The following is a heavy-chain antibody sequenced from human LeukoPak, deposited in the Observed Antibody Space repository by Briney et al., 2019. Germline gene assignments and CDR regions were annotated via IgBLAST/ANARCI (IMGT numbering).Heavy chain of an antibody. J-gene: IGHJ4*02. V-gene: IGHV3-30*02. Sequence: GGSLRLSCAASGFTFSSYGMHWVRQAPGKGLEWVAFIRYDGSNKYYADSVKGRFTISRDNSENTLYLQMNSLRAEDTAVYYCAKDLGTTVTTALDYWGQGTLVTVSS. D-gene: IGHD4-17*01. CDR2: IRYDGSNK. CDR1: GFTFSSYG. CDR3: AKDLGTTVTTALDY.